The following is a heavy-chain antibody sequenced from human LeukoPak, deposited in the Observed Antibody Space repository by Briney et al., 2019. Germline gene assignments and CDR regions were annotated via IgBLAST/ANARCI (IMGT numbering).Heavy chain of an antibody. J-gene: IGHJ5*02. V-gene: IGHV1-18*01. CDR2: ISAYNGNT. CDR1: GYTFTSYG. CDR3: ARGRYCSSASCYHDWFDP. Sequence: ASVKVSCKASGYTFTSYGISWVRQAPGQGLEWMGWISAYNGNTNYAQKFQGRVTMTRDTSISTAYMELSRLRSDDTAVYYCARGRYCSSASCYHDWFDPWGQGTLVTVSS. D-gene: IGHD2-2*01.